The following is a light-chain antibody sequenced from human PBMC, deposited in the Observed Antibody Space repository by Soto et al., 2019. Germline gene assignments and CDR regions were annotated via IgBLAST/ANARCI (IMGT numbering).Light chain of an antibody. Sequence: DIQMTQSPSSVSASVGGRVTITCRASQGFSSWLAWYQQKPGKAPKLLIYGASRLQSGVTSRISGSGSGTDFTLTISSLQPEDFATYYCQQANSFPITFGPGTRLDIK. V-gene: IGKV1-12*01. CDR1: QGFSSW. J-gene: IGKJ5*01. CDR3: QQANSFPIT. CDR2: GAS.